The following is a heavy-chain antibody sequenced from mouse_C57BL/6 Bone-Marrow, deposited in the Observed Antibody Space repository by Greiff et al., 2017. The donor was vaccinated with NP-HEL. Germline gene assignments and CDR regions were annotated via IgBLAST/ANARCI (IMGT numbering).Heavy chain of an antibody. J-gene: IGHJ2*01. V-gene: IGHV14-4*01. Sequence: VQLKESGAELVRPGASVKLSCTASGFNIKDDYMHWVKQRPEQGLEWIGWVDPENGDTEYASKFQGKATITADTSTNTAYLQLSSLTSEDTAVYYCTTYSSFDDWGQGTTLTVSS. D-gene: IGHD2-12*01. CDR2: VDPENGDT. CDR3: TTYSSFDD. CDR1: GFNIKDDY.